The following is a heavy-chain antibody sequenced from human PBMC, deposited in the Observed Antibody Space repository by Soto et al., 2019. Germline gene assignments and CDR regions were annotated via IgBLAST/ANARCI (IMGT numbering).Heavy chain of an antibody. V-gene: IGHV1-2*04. D-gene: IGHD3-22*01. CDR1: GYTFTGYY. Sequence: GASVKVSCKASGYTFTGYYMHWVRQAPGQGLEWMGWINPNRGGTNYAQKVQGWVTMTRDTSISTAYMELSRLRSDAAAVYYCARLTYYYDSSGYYHPSGFDYWGQGTLVTVSS. J-gene: IGHJ4*02. CDR3: ARLTYYYDSSGYYHPSGFDY. CDR2: INPNRGGT.